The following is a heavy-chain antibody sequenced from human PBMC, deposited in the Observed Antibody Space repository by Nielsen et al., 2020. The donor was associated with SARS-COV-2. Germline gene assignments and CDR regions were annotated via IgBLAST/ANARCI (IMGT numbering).Heavy chain of an antibody. Sequence: SETLSLTCTVSGGSVSSGSYYWSWIRQPPGKGLEWIGYIYYSGSTNYNPSLKSRVTISVDTSKNQFSLKLSSVTAADTAVYYCATMSGYYYAPVDYWGQGTLVTVSS. CDR1: GGSVSSGSYY. D-gene: IGHD3-22*01. CDR3: ATMSGYYYAPVDY. CDR2: IYYSGST. V-gene: IGHV4-61*01. J-gene: IGHJ4*02.